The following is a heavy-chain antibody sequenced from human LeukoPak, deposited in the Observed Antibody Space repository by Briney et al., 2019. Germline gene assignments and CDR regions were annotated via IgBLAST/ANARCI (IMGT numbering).Heavy chain of an antibody. Sequence: GGSLRLSCAASGLTFSSYGMHWVRQAPGKGLEWVAVISDDGSNEYYAESVKGRFTISRDNSKNTVYVQMNSLRAEDTAVYYCAKGSGDLLTGHLYFDYWGQGTLVTVSS. CDR1: GLTFSSYG. V-gene: IGHV3-30*18. J-gene: IGHJ4*02. CDR2: ISDDGSNE. CDR3: AKGSGDLLTGHLYFDY. D-gene: IGHD3-9*01.